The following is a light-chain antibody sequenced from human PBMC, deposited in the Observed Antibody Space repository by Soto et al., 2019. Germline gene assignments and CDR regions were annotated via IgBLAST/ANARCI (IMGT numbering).Light chain of an antibody. CDR3: QQYGSSPRT. J-gene: IGKJ1*01. CDR1: QSVTSNF. V-gene: IGKV3-20*01. CDR2: GPS. Sequence: EIVLTQSPGTLSLSPGERATLSCRASQSVTSNFLAWYQQKPGQAPRLLIYGPSTRATGIPERFSGSGSGTDFTLTISRLEPEDFAVYYCQQYGSSPRTFGQGTKADIK.